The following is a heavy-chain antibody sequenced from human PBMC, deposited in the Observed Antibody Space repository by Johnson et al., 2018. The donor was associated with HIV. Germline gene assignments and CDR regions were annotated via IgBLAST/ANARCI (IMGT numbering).Heavy chain of an antibody. J-gene: IGHJ3*02. V-gene: IGHV3-7*05. D-gene: IGHD4-23*01. Sequence: EVQLVESGGGLVQPGGSLRLSCAASGFTFSSYWMSWVRQAPGKGLEWVANIKQDGSEKYYVDSVKGRFTISRDNAKNSLYLQMNSLRAEDTAVYYCARPTTVEKGEDAFDIWGQGTMVTVSS. CDR3: ARPTTVEKGEDAFDI. CDR1: GFTFSSYW. CDR2: IKQDGSEK.